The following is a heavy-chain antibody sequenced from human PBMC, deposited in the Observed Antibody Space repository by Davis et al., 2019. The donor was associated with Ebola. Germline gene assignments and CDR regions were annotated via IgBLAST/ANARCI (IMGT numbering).Heavy chain of an antibody. V-gene: IGHV1-69*13. J-gene: IGHJ6*03. CDR3: ARVGTAMVTLYYYMDV. CDR1: GYIFTNFG. Sequence: SVKVSCKASGYIFTNFGISWVRQAPGQGLEWMGGIIPIFGTANYAQKFQGRVTITADESTSTAYMELSSLRSEDTAVYYCARVGTAMVTLYYYMDVWGKGTTVTVSS. CDR2: IIPIFGTA. D-gene: IGHD5-18*01.